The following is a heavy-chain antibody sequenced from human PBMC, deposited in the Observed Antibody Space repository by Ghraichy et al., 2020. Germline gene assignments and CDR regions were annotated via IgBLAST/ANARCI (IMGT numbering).Heavy chain of an antibody. CDR3: ARGLMVYAIDDYYYGMDV. D-gene: IGHD2-8*01. CDR1: GFTFSSYS. V-gene: IGHV3-21*01. CDR2: ISSSSSYI. Sequence: GSLRLSCAASGFTFSSYSMNWVRQAPGKGLEWVSSISSSSSYIYYADSVKGRFTISRDNAKNSLYLQMNSLRAEDTAVYYCARGLMVYAIDDYYYGMDVWGQGTTVTVSS. J-gene: IGHJ6*02.